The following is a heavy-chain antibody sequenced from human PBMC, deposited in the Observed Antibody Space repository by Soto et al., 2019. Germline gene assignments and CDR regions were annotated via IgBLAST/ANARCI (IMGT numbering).Heavy chain of an antibody. CDR2: IYPGDSDT. Sequence: PGESLKISCTGSGYSFTSYCIGWVRQMPGKGLEWMGIIYPGDSDTRYSPSFQGQVTISADKSISTAYLQWSSLKASDTAMYYCARLALLRSQLTYYYYGMDVWGQGTTVTVSS. V-gene: IGHV5-51*01. D-gene: IGHD4-17*01. CDR3: ARLALLRSQLTYYYYGMDV. J-gene: IGHJ6*02. CDR1: GYSFTSYC.